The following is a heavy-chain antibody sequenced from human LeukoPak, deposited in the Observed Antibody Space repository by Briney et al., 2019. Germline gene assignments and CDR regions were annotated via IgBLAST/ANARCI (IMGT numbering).Heavy chain of an antibody. CDR1: GGSISSYY. Sequence: SETLSLICTVSGGSISSYYWSWIRQPPGKGLEWIGYIHTSGSTNYNPSLKSRVTISVDTSKNQFSLKLSSVTAADTAVYYCARRRTLGVSGGCCWFDPWGQGTLVTVSS. CDR3: ARRRTLGVSGGCCWFDP. V-gene: IGHV4-4*09. J-gene: IGHJ5*02. D-gene: IGHD3-16*01. CDR2: IHTSGST.